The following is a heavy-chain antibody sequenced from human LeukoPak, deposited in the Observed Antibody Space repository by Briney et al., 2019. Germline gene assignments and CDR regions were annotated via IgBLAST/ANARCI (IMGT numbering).Heavy chain of an antibody. V-gene: IGHV4-34*01. Sequence: SETLSLTCGVYNESFSGYYWSWIRQTPGKGLEWIGEINQSGSTKYNPSLKSRVTISIDTSKNQFSLKLSSETAADTAVYYCAKSSGSYRWFDPWGQGTLVTVSS. CDR2: INQSGST. D-gene: IGHD3-10*01. J-gene: IGHJ5*02. CDR3: AKSSGSYRWFDP. CDR1: NESFSGYY.